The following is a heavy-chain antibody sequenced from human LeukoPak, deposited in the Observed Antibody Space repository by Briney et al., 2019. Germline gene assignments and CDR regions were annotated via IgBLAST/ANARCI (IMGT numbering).Heavy chain of an antibody. CDR3: ARGYYDILTGYYAHFDY. Sequence: GASVKVSCKASGYTFTTYAISWVRQAPGQGLEWVGWINTISGATNYAQKFQGRVTMTRDTSISTAYMELSRLRSDDTAVYYCARGYYDILTGYYAHFDYWGQGTLVTVSS. V-gene: IGHV1-2*02. CDR2: INTISGAT. J-gene: IGHJ4*02. D-gene: IGHD3-9*01. CDR1: GYTFTTYA.